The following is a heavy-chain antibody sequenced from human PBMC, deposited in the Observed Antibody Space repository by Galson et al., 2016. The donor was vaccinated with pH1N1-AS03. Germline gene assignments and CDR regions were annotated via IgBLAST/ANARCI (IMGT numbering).Heavy chain of an antibody. CDR1: GFTFNKYV. CDR3: VKDLTGWGAFDF. J-gene: IGHJ3*01. V-gene: IGHV3-64D*06. CDR2: VYPNGVSP. Sequence: SLRLSCAGSGFTFNKYVMHWVRQAPGKGLEYVSGVYPNGVSPHYADSVKDRFTISRDNSKNTLSLQMSSLTTEDTAFYYCVKDLTGWGAFDFWGQGTMVTVS. D-gene: IGHD6-19*01.